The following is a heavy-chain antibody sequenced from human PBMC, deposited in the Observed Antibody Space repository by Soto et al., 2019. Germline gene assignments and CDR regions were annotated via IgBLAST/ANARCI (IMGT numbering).Heavy chain of an antibody. V-gene: IGHV4-38-2*02. CDR3: ARGMNPQDY. D-gene: IGHD6-13*01. CDR1: GFSISSGFY. Sequence: TLSLTCNVSGFSISSGFYWGWVRQPPGKGLEWIGAIYHSGTTYFNPSLKSRVTMAIDTSKNQFSLSLASVAAADTAMYYCARGMNPQDYWGQGTLVTVSS. CDR2: IYHSGTT. J-gene: IGHJ4*02.